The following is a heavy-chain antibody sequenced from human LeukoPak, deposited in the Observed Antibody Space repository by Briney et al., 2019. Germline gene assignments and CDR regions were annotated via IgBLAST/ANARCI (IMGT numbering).Heavy chain of an antibody. V-gene: IGHV4-39*01. J-gene: IGHJ4*02. Sequence: SETLSLTCTVSGSSISSNSYNWVRIRQPPGKGREWIGSITYSGSTYYNPSIKSRITISVDTSKNQFFLMLSSVTAADTAVYYGARRITGTTSDSFYYWGQGALVTVSS. CDR1: GSSISSNSYN. D-gene: IGHD1-20*01. CDR3: ARRITGTTSDSFYY. CDR2: ITYSGST.